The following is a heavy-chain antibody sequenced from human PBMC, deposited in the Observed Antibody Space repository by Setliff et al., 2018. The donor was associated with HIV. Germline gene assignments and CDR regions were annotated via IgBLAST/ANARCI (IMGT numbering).Heavy chain of an antibody. CDR1: GFTFSSYG. J-gene: IGHJ3*02. CDR3: ANGYSYGYDAFDI. Sequence: GGSLRLSCAASGFTFSSYGMHWVRRAPGKGLEWVAFIRYDGSNKYYADSVKGRFTISRDNSKNTLYLQMNSLRAEDTAVYYCANGYSYGYDAFDIWGQGTMVTVSS. D-gene: IGHD5-18*01. V-gene: IGHV3-30*02. CDR2: IRYDGSNK.